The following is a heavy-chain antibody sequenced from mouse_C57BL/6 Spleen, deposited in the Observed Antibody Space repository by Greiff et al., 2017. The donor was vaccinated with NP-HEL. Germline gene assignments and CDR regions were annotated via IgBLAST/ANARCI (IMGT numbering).Heavy chain of an antibody. CDR3: ARYRGSFDY. CDR2: IRNKANGYTT. CDR1: GFTFTDYY. Sequence: DVQLVESGGGLVQPGGSLSLSCAASGFTFTDYYMSWVRQPPGKALEWLGFIRNKANGYTTEYSASVKGRFTISRDNSQSILYLQMNALRAEDSATYYCARYRGSFDYWGQGTTLTVSS. V-gene: IGHV7-3*01. J-gene: IGHJ2*01.